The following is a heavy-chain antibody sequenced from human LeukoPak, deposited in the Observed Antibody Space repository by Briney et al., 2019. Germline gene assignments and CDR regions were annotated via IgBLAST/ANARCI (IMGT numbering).Heavy chain of an antibody. V-gene: IGHV4-34*01. CDR1: GGSFSGYY. J-gene: IGHJ5*02. CDR2: ISHSGST. CDR3: AREGDYENWLDP. Sequence: SETLSLTCAVYGGSFSGYYWSWMRQPPGKGLEWIGEISHSGSTNYNPSLKSRVTISVDTSKNQFFLRLNSVTAADTAVYYCAREGDYENWLDPWGQGTLVTVSS. D-gene: IGHD4-17*01.